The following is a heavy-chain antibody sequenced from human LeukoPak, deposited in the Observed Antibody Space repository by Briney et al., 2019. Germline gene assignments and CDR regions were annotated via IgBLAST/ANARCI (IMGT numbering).Heavy chain of an antibody. CDR2: IYYSGST. CDR1: GGSISSYY. V-gene: IGHV4-59*01. D-gene: IGHD5-18*01. J-gene: IGHJ6*03. Sequence: PSETLSLTCTVSGGSISSYYWSWIRQPPGKGLEWIGYIYYSGSTNYKPSLKSRVTISVDTSKNQFSLKLSSVTAADTAVYYCARAYSSYYYYMDVWGKGTTVTISS. CDR3: ARAYSSYYYYMDV.